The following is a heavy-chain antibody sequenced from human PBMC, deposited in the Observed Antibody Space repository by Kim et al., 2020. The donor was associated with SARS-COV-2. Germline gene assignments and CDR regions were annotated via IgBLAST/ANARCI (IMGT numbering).Heavy chain of an antibody. CDR2: INHSGST. J-gene: IGHJ4*02. Sequence: SETLSLTCAVYGGSFSGYYWSWIRQPPGKGLEWIGEINHSGSTNYNPSLKSRVTISVDTSKNQFSLKLSSVTAADTALYYCARKRRYYGPGAFDYWGQGTLVTVSS. CDR3: ARKRRYYGPGAFDY. D-gene: IGHD3-10*01. CDR1: GGSFSGYY. V-gene: IGHV4-34*01.